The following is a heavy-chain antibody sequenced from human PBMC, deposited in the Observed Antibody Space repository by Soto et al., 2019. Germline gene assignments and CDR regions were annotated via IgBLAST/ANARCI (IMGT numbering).Heavy chain of an antibody. CDR2: IYYSGST. CDR1: GGSISSGDYY. CDR3: ARASLWFGESP. D-gene: IGHD3-10*01. J-gene: IGHJ4*02. Sequence: LSLTCTVSGGSISSGDYYWSWIRQPPGKGLEWIGYIYYSGSTYYNPSLKSRVTISVDTSKNQFSLKLSSVTAADTAVYYCARASLWFGESPWGQGTLVTVSS. V-gene: IGHV4-30-4*01.